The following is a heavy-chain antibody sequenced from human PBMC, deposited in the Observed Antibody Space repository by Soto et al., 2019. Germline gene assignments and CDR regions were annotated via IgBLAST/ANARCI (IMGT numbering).Heavy chain of an antibody. CDR2: IYNSGFT. CDR1: GDSISAYY. CDR3: ARLERTVAGYYYYYGVDV. Sequence: SETLSLTCTVSGDSISAYYWSWIRQPPGKGLEWIGHIYNSGFTNYNPSLEGRVTISVDTSRNYFSLKVRSVTTADTAVYYCARLERTVAGYYYYYGVDVWGQGTTVTVSS. D-gene: IGHD6-19*01. J-gene: IGHJ6*02. V-gene: IGHV4-59*01.